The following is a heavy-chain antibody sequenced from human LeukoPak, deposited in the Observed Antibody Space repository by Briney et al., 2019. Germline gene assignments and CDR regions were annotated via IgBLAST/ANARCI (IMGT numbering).Heavy chain of an antibody. CDR1: GFTFSSYT. CDR2: ISGRGEST. J-gene: IGHJ4*02. CDR3: AKERQTGDYFTSDY. V-gene: IGHV3-23*01. D-gene: IGHD4-17*01. Sequence: GGSLRLSRAASGFTFSSYTMSWVRQAPGEGLEWLSAISGRGESTFYAPSVKGRFAISRDNSDNTLYLQMSSLRVDDTAVYFCAKERQTGDYFTSDYWGQGTLVTVSS.